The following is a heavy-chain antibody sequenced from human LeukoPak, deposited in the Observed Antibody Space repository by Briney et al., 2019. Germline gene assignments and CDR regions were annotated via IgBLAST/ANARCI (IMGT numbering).Heavy chain of an antibody. CDR2: INPSGDTT. D-gene: IGHD3-10*01. CDR3: ARDKRGSLDH. V-gene: IGHV1-46*01. Sequence: ASVNISCKASGYTFTIYFIHWVRQAPGRGLEWMGVINPSGDTTTYAQGFEGRLTMTRDTSTSRVYMDLNSLTFDDTAVYYCARDKRGSLDHWGQGTLVAVSS. J-gene: IGHJ4*02. CDR1: GYTFTIYF.